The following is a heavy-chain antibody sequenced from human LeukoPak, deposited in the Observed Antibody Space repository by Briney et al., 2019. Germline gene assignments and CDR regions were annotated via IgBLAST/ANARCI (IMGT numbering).Heavy chain of an antibody. CDR1: GFTFSSYW. D-gene: IGHD2-15*01. V-gene: IGHV3-74*01. CDR2: INSDGSST. J-gene: IGHJ3*01. Sequence: QPGGSLRLSCAASGFTFSSYWMHWVRQAPGKGLVWVSRINSDGSSTSYADSVKGRFTISRDNAKNTLYLQMNSLRTEDTAVYYCAKPRDIDSWAFDVWGQGTMVTVS. CDR3: AKPRDIDSWAFDV.